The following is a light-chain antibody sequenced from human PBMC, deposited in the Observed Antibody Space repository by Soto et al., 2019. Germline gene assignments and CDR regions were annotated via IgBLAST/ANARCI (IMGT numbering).Light chain of an antibody. CDR2: VAS. V-gene: IGKV3-15*01. CDR1: QSVSTS. CDR3: QQDYNWPWT. Sequence: EVVLTQSPATLSVSPGERATLSCRASQSVSTSLAWYQQKPGQAPSLLIFVASTRATGIPARFSGSGSGTEFTLTISSLQSEDFAVYYCQQDYNWPWTFGQGTKVEIK. J-gene: IGKJ1*01.